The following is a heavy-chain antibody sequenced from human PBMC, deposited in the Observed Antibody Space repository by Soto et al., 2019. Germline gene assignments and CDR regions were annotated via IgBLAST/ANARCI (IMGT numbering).Heavy chain of an antibody. CDR3: ARGRIAAAGTDFYYYYYGMDV. D-gene: IGHD6-13*01. J-gene: IGHJ6*02. CDR1: GGTFSSYA. V-gene: IGHV1-69*12. Sequence: QVQLVQSGAEVKKPGSSVKVSCKASGGTFSSYAISWVRQAPGQGLEWMGGIIPIFGTANYAQRFQGRVTITADESTSTAYMELSSLRSEDTAVYYCARGRIAAAGTDFYYYYYGMDVWGQGTTVTVSS. CDR2: IIPIFGTA.